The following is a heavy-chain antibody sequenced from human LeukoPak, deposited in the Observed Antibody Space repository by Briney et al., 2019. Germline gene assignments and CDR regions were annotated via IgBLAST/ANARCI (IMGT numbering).Heavy chain of an antibody. CDR3: ARENGSGYGNRDYYYYMDV. Sequence: GGSLRLSCAASGFTFSRYEMNWVRQAPGKGLEWVSYISSSGSNIYYADSVKGRFTISRDNAKNSLYLQMSSLRAEDTAVYYCARENGSGYGNRDYYYYMDVWGKGTTVTVSS. V-gene: IGHV3-48*03. D-gene: IGHD5-12*01. J-gene: IGHJ6*03. CDR1: GFTFSRYE. CDR2: ISSSGSNI.